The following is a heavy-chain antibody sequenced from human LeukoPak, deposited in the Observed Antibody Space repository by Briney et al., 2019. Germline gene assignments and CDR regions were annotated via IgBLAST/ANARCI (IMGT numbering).Heavy chain of an antibody. CDR2: INSDGRRT. Sequence: PGGSLRLSCAASGFTFSSYWMHWLRQAPGKGLMGVSRINSDGRRTTYADSVRGRFTISRDNAKSTLYLQMNSLRAEDTAVYYCARVRDDYTYFDCWGQGTLVTVSS. D-gene: IGHD4-11*01. CDR3: ARVRDDYTYFDC. V-gene: IGHV3-74*01. J-gene: IGHJ4*02. CDR1: GFTFSSYW.